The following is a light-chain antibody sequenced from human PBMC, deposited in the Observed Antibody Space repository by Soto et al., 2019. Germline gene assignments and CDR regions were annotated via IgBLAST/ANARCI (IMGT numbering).Light chain of an antibody. CDR1: QSVSSY. CDR3: QLRSNWPPT. V-gene: IGKV3-11*01. CDR2: DAS. J-gene: IGKJ1*01. Sequence: EIVLTQSPATLSLSPGERATLSCRASQSVSSYLAWYQQKPGQAPRLLIYDASNRAPGSPARFSGSGSETDFTLTISILEPEDFAVYYCQLRSNWPPTFGQGTKVEIK.